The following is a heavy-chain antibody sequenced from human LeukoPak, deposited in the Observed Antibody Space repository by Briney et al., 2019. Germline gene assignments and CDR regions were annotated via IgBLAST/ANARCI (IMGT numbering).Heavy chain of an antibody. J-gene: IGHJ4*02. V-gene: IGHV1-2*02. Sequence: ASVKVSCKASGYTFTGYYLHWVRQAPGQGLEWMGWINPNSGGTNYAQKFQGRVTMTRDKSISTAYMELSSLRSDDTAAYYCAKGSGQAYFDDWGQGTLVTVSS. CDR1: GYTFTGYY. D-gene: IGHD6-19*01. CDR2: INPNSGGT. CDR3: AKGSGQAYFDD.